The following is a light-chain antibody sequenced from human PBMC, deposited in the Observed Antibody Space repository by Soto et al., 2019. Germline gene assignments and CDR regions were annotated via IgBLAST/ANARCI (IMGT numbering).Light chain of an antibody. V-gene: IGKV3-20*01. J-gene: IGKJ2*01. CDR2: GPS. Sequence: EIVLTQSPGTLSLSPGDDATLSCRASQRLSSSFLAWYQQRPDQTPRLLIYGPSRRATGIPDRFSASGSGTDFTLTISRLEPEDFAVYYCQQYGGSPYTFGQGTKLEIK. CDR3: QQYGGSPYT. CDR1: QRLSSSF.